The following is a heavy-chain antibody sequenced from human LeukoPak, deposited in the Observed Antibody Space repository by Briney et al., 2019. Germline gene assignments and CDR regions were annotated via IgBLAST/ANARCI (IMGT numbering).Heavy chain of an antibody. J-gene: IGHJ3*02. D-gene: IGHD3-22*01. V-gene: IGHV3-23*01. Sequence: GGSLRLSCAASGFTFSSYAMTWVRQAPGKGLEWASGIYASGSATHYADTVKGRFTISRDNSKNTLYLQMNILGAEDTAVYYCGKRPRDSSGYYLGAFDIWGQGTMVTVSS. CDR2: IYASGSAT. CDR3: GKRPRDSSGYYLGAFDI. CDR1: GFTFSSYA.